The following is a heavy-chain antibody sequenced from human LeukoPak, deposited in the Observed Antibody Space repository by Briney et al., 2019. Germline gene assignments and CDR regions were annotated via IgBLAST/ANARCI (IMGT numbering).Heavy chain of an antibody. CDR3: AKDTGGGIAAAGAPYDSFDI. V-gene: IGHV3-9*01. D-gene: IGHD6-13*01. CDR2: ISWNSGSI. Sequence: PGGSLRLSCAASGFTFDDYAMHWVRPAPGQGLVGVSGISWNSGSIGYADSVKGRFTISRDNAKNSLYLQMNSLRAEDTALYCCAKDTGGGIAAAGAPYDSFDIWGQGTMVTVSS. CDR1: GFTFDDYA. J-gene: IGHJ3*02.